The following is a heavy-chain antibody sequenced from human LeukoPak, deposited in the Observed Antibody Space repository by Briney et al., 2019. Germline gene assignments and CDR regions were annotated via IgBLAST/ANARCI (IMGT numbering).Heavy chain of an antibody. V-gene: IGHV3-66*01. CDR3: AREMATVRDC. CDR1: GFTVSSYY. Sequence: PGGSLRLPCVASGFTVSSYYMTWVRQAPGKGLEWVSIIYSDGRTFYADSVKGRFTISRDYSKNTLYLQMNSLRAEDTAVYFCAREMATVRDCWGLGTLVTVSS. D-gene: IGHD5-24*01. CDR2: IYSDGRT. J-gene: IGHJ4*02.